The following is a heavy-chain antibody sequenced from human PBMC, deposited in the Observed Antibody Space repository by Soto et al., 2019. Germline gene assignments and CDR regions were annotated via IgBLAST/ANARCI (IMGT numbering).Heavy chain of an antibody. Sequence: ESGGGVVQPGRSLRLSCAASGFTFSSYGMHWVRQAPGKGLEWVAVISYDGSNKYYADSVKGRFTISRDNSKNTRYLQMNSLRAEDTAVYYCAKILQLGDYAYYYYGMDVWGQGTTVTVSS. D-gene: IGHD4-17*01. CDR1: GFTFSSYG. CDR2: ISYDGSNK. J-gene: IGHJ6*02. CDR3: AKILQLGDYAYYYYGMDV. V-gene: IGHV3-30*18.